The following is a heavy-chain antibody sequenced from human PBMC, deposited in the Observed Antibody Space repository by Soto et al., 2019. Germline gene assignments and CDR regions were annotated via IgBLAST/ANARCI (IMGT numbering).Heavy chain of an antibody. Sequence: ASVKVSCKASGYTFTGYYMHWVRQAPGQGLEWMGWINPNSGGTNYAQKFQGWVTMTRDTSISTAYMELSRLRSDDTALYYCARDAYDILTGGNWFDPWGQGTLVTVSS. CDR3: ARDAYDILTGGNWFDP. D-gene: IGHD3-9*01. J-gene: IGHJ5*02. V-gene: IGHV1-2*04. CDR2: INPNSGGT. CDR1: GYTFTGYY.